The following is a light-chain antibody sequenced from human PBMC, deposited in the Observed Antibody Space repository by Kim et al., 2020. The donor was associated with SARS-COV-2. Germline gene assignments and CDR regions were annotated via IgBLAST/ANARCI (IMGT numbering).Light chain of an antibody. Sequence: SVSPGQTASITCSGDKLGDIYAHWYRQKPGQSPVVVIYQDGHRPSGIPERFSGSSSGNTATLPISGTQAMDEADYYCQAWDSSVVVFGGGTQLTVL. V-gene: IGLV3-1*01. CDR2: QDG. CDR1: KLGDIY. J-gene: IGLJ2*01. CDR3: QAWDSSVVV.